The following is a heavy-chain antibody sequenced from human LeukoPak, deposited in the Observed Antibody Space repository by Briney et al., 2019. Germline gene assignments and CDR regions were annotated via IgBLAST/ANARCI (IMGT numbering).Heavy chain of an antibody. CDR3: ARSSSSWTDFDH. CDR1: GFTLRNYA. Sequence: GGSLRLXCAASGFTLRNYAMAWVRQAPGKGLEWVSTISGGGDSTNFADSVKGRFTISRDNSQGTMSLQLSSLRAEDTAIYYCARSSSSWTDFDHWGQGTLVTVSS. V-gene: IGHV3-23*01. D-gene: IGHD6-13*01. CDR2: ISGGGDST. J-gene: IGHJ4*02.